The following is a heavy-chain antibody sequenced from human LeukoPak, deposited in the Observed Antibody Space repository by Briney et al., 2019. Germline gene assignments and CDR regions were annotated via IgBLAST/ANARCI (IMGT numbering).Heavy chain of an antibody. Sequence: KPGGSLRLSCAASGFTFSSYSMNWVRQAPGKGLEWVSSISSSSSYIYYADSVKGRFTISRDNAKNSLYLQMNSLRAEDTAVYYCARDLWFGELLYPYGMDVWGQGTTVTVPS. CDR1: GFTFSSYS. CDR3: ARDLWFGELLYPYGMDV. V-gene: IGHV3-21*01. J-gene: IGHJ6*02. D-gene: IGHD3-10*01. CDR2: ISSSSSYI.